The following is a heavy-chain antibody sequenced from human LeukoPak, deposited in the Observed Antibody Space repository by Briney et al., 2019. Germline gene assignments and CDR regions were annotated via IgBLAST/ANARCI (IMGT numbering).Heavy chain of an antibody. CDR2: ISGSGGST. Sequence: GGSLRLSCAVSGFTFSNYAMSWVRQAPGKGLEWVSGISGSGGSTYYADSVKGRLTISRDNSKNTLYLQMDSLRAEDTAVYYCAKVGIRISLIVVVFTTADDWYFDLWGRGTLVTVSS. V-gene: IGHV3-23*01. D-gene: IGHD3-22*01. CDR1: GFTFSNYA. CDR3: AKVGIRISLIVVVFTTADDWYFDL. J-gene: IGHJ2*01.